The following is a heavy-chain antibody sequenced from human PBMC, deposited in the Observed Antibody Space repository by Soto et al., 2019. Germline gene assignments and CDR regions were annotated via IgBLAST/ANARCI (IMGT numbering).Heavy chain of an antibody. CDR3: TRSAISPAGGLSGPFDY. CDR1: GYTFTAYA. CDR2: INAGNGNT. Sequence: QVQLVQSGAEEKKPGASVKISCKASGYTFTAYAMHWVRQAPGHRLEWMGWINAGNGNTKYSQKFQGRVTIHRETAANTAYMERSSLTSEDTAMYYCTRSAISPAGGLSGPFDYWGQGNLVTVSS. V-gene: IGHV1-3*05. J-gene: IGHJ4*02. D-gene: IGHD3-16*01.